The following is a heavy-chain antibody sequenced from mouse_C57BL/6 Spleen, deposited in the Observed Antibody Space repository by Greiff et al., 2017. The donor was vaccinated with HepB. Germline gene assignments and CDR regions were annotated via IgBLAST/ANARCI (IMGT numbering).Heavy chain of an antibody. Sequence: QVQLQQSGAELVKPGASVKISCKASGYAFSSYWMNWVKQRPGKGLEWIGQIYPGDGDTNYNGKFKGKATLTADKSSSTAYMQLSSLTSEDSAVYFCARKGVYYYGSSLGYWGQGTTLTVSS. CDR1: GYAFSSYW. V-gene: IGHV1-80*01. CDR3: ARKGVYYYGSSLGY. D-gene: IGHD1-1*01. CDR2: IYPGDGDT. J-gene: IGHJ2*01.